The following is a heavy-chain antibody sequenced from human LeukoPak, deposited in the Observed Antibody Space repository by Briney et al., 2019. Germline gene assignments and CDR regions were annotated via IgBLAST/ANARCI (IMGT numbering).Heavy chain of an antibody. CDR3: ARDQPGSYYFDY. CDR2: IWYDGSNK. D-gene: IGHD1-26*01. Sequence: GSLRLPCSASGFTFNSHGMHWVRQAPGKGLEGVAVIWYDGSNKYYADSVKGRFTISRDNSKNTLYLQMNSLRAEDTAVYYCARDQPGSYYFDYWGQGTLVTVSS. J-gene: IGHJ4*02. V-gene: IGHV3-33*08. CDR1: GFTFNSHG.